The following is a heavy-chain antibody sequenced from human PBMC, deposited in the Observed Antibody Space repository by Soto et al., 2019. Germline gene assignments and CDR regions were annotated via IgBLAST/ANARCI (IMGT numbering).Heavy chain of an antibody. CDR3: VRAKLRSIWAFDF. J-gene: IGHJ4*02. CDR1: GASTYTNDW. D-gene: IGHD4-4*01. Sequence: QVHLQESGPGLVRPSETLSLTCAISGASTYTNDWWISLRQPPGRGLDWIAEIHHTARTNYDASFMGRAALSVDNSKNQFLLNLRAVTAADTAIYFCVRAKLRSIWAFDFWRQGSLVTVSS. CDR2: IHHTART. V-gene: IGHV4-4*02.